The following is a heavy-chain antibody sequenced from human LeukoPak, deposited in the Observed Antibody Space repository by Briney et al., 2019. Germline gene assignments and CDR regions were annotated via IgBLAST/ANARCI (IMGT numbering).Heavy chain of an antibody. CDR1: GYSFTSYW. CDR3: ARHSSGYPPDY. J-gene: IGHJ4*01. CDR2: IDPSDSST. D-gene: IGHD6-19*01. V-gene: IGHV5-10-1*01. Sequence: GESLKISCKGSGYSFTSYWISWVRQMPGKGLEWMERIDPSDSSTNYSTSFQGHVTISADKSISNAYLPRNSLKASDTAMYYCARHSSGYPPDYWGQGTLVTVPS.